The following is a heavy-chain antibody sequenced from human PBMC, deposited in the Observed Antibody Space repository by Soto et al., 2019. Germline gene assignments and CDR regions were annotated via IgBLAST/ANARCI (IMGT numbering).Heavy chain of an antibody. Sequence: SETLSLTCTVSGVSFKSGSYSWSWIRQPPGKGLEWIGRIYSTGTTNFNPSLKSRLTMAMDMSKNQVSLNLTSVTAADTAAYYCVRDRADFSSTYYHYVSVWGRGTLVTVSS. D-gene: IGHD3-16*01. CDR1: GVSFKSGSYS. J-gene: IGHJ1*01. CDR2: IYSTGTT. V-gene: IGHV4-61*01. CDR3: VRDRADFSSTYYHYVSV.